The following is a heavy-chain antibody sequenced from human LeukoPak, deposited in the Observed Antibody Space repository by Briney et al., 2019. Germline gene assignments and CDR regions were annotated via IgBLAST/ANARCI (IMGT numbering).Heavy chain of an antibody. Sequence: GGSLRLSCAASGFTFSSYWMSWVRQAPGKGLEWVANIKQDGSEKYYVDSVKGRFTISRDNAKNSLYLQMNSLRAEDTAVYYCASSNDYGGYEFDYWGQGTLVTVSS. J-gene: IGHJ4*02. D-gene: IGHD4-17*01. CDR1: GFTFSSYW. CDR3: ASSNDYGGYEFDY. CDR2: IKQDGSEK. V-gene: IGHV3-7*01.